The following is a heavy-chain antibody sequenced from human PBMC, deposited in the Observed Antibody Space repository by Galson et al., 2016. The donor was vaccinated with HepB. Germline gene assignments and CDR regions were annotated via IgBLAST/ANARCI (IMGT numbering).Heavy chain of an antibody. V-gene: IGHV3-53*01. CDR3: ARDNSEVYYYAMDV. Sequence: SLRLSCAASGLSVGNSYMSWVRQAPGKGLDWVSTIYSEGNTYYADSVKGRFTISKDSSKNTLYLQMSSLRAEDTAVYYCARDNSEVYYYAMDVWGQRTTVTVSS. J-gene: IGHJ6*02. CDR2: IYSEGNT. D-gene: IGHD1-26*01. CDR1: GLSVGNSY.